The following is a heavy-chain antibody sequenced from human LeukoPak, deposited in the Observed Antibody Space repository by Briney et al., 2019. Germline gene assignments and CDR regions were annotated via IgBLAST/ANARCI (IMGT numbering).Heavy chain of an antibody. V-gene: IGHV4-61*01. CDR2: IYYSGST. J-gene: IGHJ5*02. D-gene: IGHD5-12*01. CDR1: GGSVSSGSYY. Sequence: SETLSLTCTVSGGSVSSGSYYESWIRQPPGKGLEWIGYIYYSGSTNYNPSLKSRVTISVDTSKNQFSLKLSSVTAADTAVYYCARGYSGGYNEDWFDPWGQGTLVTVSS. CDR3: ARGYSGGYNEDWFDP.